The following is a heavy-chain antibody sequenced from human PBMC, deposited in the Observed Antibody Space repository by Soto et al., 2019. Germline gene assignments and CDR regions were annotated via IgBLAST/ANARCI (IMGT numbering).Heavy chain of an antibody. Sequence: SETLSLTCTVSGGSISSASYYWGWIGQTPGKGLEWIGYIYHSGSTYYNPSLKSRVTVSVDRSKNQFSLKLSSVTAADTAVYYCARAGVVVATALDYWGQGTLVTVSS. D-gene: IGHD1-26*01. CDR1: GGSISSASYY. J-gene: IGHJ4*02. CDR2: IYHSGST. V-gene: IGHV4-30-2*01. CDR3: ARAGVVVATALDY.